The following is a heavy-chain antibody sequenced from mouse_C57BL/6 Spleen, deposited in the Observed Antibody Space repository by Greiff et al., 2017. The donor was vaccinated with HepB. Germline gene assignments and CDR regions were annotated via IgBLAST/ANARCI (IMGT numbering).Heavy chain of an antibody. V-gene: IGHV1-50*01. CDR1: GYTFTSYW. Sequence: VQLQQPGAELVKPGASVKLSCKASGYTFTSYWMQWVKQRPGQGLEWIGEIDPSDSYTNYNQKFKGKATLTVDTSSSTAYMQLSSLTSEDSAVYYCARGNYYYGNPSYAMDYWGQGTSVTVSS. CDR3: ARGNYYYGNPSYAMDY. J-gene: IGHJ4*01. CDR2: IDPSDSYT. D-gene: IGHD2-1*01.